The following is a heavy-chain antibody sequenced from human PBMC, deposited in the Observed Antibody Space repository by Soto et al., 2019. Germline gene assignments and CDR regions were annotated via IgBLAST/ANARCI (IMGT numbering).Heavy chain of an antibody. Sequence: GGSLRLSCAASGFNFSSYSMNWVRQAPGKGLEWVSYISSSGSTIYYADSVKGRFTISRDNAKNSLYLQMNSLRAEDTAVYYCARSHLYYESSGYPDYWGQGTLVNVSS. CDR3: ARSHLYYESSGYPDY. J-gene: IGHJ4*02. D-gene: IGHD3-22*01. CDR2: ISSSGSTI. V-gene: IGHV3-48*04. CDR1: GFNFSSYS.